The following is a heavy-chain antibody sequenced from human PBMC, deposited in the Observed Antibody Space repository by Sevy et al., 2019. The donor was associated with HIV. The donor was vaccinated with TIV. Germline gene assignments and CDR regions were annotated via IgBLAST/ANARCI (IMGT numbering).Heavy chain of an antibody. CDR2: INTNTGNP. J-gene: IGHJ4*02. V-gene: IGHV7-4-1*02. CDR1: GYTFTSYA. D-gene: IGHD3-16*02. Sequence: ASVKVSCKASGYTFTSYAMNWMRQAPGQGLEWMGWINTNTGNPTYAQGFTGRFVFSLDTSVSTAYLQISSLKAEDTAVYYCARDGANDYVWGSYRWGGFDYWGQGTLVTVSS. CDR3: ARDGANDYVWGSYRWGGFDY.